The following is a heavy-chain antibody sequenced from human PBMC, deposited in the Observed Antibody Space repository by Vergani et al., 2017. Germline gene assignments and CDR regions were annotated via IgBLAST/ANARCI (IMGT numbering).Heavy chain of an antibody. V-gene: IGHV3-9*01. CDR2: ISWNSGSI. J-gene: IGHJ4*02. CDR1: GFTFDDYA. D-gene: IGHD3-9*01. CDR3: AKDLDYDILTGYFDY. Sequence: EVQLVESGGGLVQTGRSLRLSCAASGFTFDDYAMHWVRQAPGKGLEWVSGISWNSGSIGYADSVKGRFTISRDNAKNSLYLQMNSLRAEDTALYYCAKDLDYDILTGYFDYWGQGTLVTVSS.